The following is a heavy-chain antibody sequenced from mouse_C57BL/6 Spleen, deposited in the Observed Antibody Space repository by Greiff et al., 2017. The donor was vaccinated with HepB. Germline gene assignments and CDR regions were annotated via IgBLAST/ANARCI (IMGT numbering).Heavy chain of an antibody. J-gene: IGHJ3*01. CDR3: TYIYDGYSLFAY. CDR2: IDPENGDT. Sequence: VQLKESGAELVRPGASVKLSCTASGFNIKDDYMHWVKQRPEQGLEWIGWIDPENGDTEYASKFQGKATIPADTSSNTAYLQLSSLTSEDTAVYYCTYIYDGYSLFAYWGQGTLVTVSA. CDR1: GFNIKDDY. V-gene: IGHV14-4*01. D-gene: IGHD2-3*01.